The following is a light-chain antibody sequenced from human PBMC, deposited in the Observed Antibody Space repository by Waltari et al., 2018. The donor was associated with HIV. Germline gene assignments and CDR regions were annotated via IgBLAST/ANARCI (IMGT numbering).Light chain of an antibody. J-gene: IGLJ2*01. CDR2: RNN. V-gene: IGLV1-47*01. Sequence: ISCSGSSSKIGSNYVHWYQQLPGTAPKLLIYRNNQRLSGSKSGTSASLAISGLRSEDEAEYYCATWDDSLSGPVVFGGGTKLTV. CDR1: SSKIGSNY. CDR3: ATWDDSLSGPVV.